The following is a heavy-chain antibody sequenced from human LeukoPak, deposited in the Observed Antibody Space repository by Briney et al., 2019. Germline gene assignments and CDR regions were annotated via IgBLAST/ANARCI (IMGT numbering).Heavy chain of an antibody. CDR1: GFTFNDYS. D-gene: IGHD2-15*01. CDR3: AREAYCSGGSRLPLDV. J-gene: IGHJ6*02. V-gene: IGHV3-21*01. Sequence: GGSLRLSCAASGFTFNDYSMNWVRQAPGKGLEWVSSISGRSTYIYYADSMKGRFTISRDNAKNSLYLQMSSLRAEDTAVYYCAREAYCSGGSRLPLDVWGQGTTVTVSS. CDR2: ISGRSTYI.